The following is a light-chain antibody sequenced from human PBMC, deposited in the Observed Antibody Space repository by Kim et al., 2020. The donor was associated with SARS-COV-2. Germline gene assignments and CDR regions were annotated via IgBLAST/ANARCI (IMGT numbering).Light chain of an antibody. CDR2: QDN. V-gene: IGLV3-1*01. CDR3: QAWDSSIYYV. J-gene: IGLJ1*01. Sequence: SYELTQPPSVSVSPGQTASITCSGDNLGDKYACWYQQKPGQSPVLVIYQDNKRPSGIPERFSGSNSGNTATLTISVTQAMDEADYFCQAWDSSIYYVFGTGTKVTVL. CDR1: NLGDKY.